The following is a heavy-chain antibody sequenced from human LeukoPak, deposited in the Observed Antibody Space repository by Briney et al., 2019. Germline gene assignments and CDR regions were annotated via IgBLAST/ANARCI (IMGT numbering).Heavy chain of an antibody. J-gene: IGHJ4*02. CDR3: ARAGTVLGAEFDY. D-gene: IGHD1-26*01. Sequence: SETLPLTRTVSGGSISSYLWSWIRPPPRKGLEWISYIYCSGSINYNPSLKSRVTISVDTSKIQFSRKLTSVTAADTAVYYCARAGTVLGAEFDYWGQGTLVTVSS. CDR1: GGSISSYL. CDR2: IYCSGSI. V-gene: IGHV4-59*13.